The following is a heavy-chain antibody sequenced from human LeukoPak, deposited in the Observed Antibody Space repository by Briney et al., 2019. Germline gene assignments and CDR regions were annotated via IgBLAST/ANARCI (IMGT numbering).Heavy chain of an antibody. CDR1: GLTFSSYG. V-gene: IGHV3-23*05. CDR2: ISARSTTT. J-gene: IGHJ4*02. Sequence: GGTLRLSCVASGLTFSSYGLSWVRQAPGKGLEWVSSISARSTTTFYADSVTGRFTISRDNSKNTVYLQLNNLRAEDTAVYYCAKLEDWGQGTLVTVSS. CDR3: AKLED. D-gene: IGHD1-1*01.